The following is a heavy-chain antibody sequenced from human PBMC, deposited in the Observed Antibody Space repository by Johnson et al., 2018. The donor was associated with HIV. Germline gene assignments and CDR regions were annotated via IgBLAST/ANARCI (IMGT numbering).Heavy chain of an antibody. V-gene: IGHV3-9*01. CDR1: GFSFDDYA. CDR3: AKDTEGSGYAFDI. CDR2: ISWNSGST. Sequence: VQLVESGGGLVQPGRSLRLSCAASGFSFDDYAMYWVRQAPGKGLEWVSDISWNSGSTGYADSVKGRFTISRDNAKNSLYLQMNSLRAEDTALYFCAKDTEGSGYAFDIWGQGTMVTVSS. D-gene: IGHD3-22*01. J-gene: IGHJ3*02.